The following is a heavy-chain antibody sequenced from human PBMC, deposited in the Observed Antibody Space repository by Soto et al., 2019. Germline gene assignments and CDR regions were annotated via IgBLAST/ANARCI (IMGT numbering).Heavy chain of an antibody. V-gene: IGHV1-18*01. CDR2: ISAYNGNT. CDR1: GYTFTSYG. CDR3: ARAGEGRVVPYYYYGMDV. D-gene: IGHD2-15*01. J-gene: IGHJ6*02. Sequence: ASVKVSCKASGYTFTSYGISWVRQAPGKGLEWMGWISAYNGNTNYAQKLQGRVTMTTDTSTSTAYMELRSLRSDDTAVYYCARAGEGRVVPYYYYGMDVWGQGTTVTVSS.